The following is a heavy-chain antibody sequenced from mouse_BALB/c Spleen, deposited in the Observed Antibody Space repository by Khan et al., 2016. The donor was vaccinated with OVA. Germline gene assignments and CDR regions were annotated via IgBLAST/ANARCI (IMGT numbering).Heavy chain of an antibody. CDR3: ARSYDYGFYFDQ. D-gene: IGHD1-1*01. Sequence: EVQLQESGGDLVQPGGSRRLSCAASGFSFSSFGMHWVRQAPEKGLEWVAYISGDSNTIYYADTVKGRFTISRDNPKNTLFLQMTSLRSEDTAMYYCARSYDYGFYFDQWGQGTTLTVSS. CDR1: GFSFSSFG. CDR2: ISGDSNTI. V-gene: IGHV5-17*02. J-gene: IGHJ2*01.